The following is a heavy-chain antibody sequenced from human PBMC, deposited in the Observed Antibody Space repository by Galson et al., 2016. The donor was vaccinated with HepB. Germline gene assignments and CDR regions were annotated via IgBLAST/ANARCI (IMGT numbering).Heavy chain of an antibody. V-gene: IGHV4-34*01. D-gene: IGHD5-24*01. Sequence: LRLSCAASGFTFSSYAMGWVRQPPGKGLEWIGEVHPSQITNYNPSLMSRVTISVDTSKNQFSLKLSSVTAADTAVYYCARGQDPYKIRDWGQGTLVTVSS. CDR3: ARGQDPYKIRD. CDR1: GFTFSSYA. CDR2: VHPSQIT. J-gene: IGHJ4*02.